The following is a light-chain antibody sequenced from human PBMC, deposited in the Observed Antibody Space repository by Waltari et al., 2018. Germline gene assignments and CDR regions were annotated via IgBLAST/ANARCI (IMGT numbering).Light chain of an antibody. CDR1: SSNIGSNS. CDR3: AAWDVSLNGLV. CDR2: SEN. J-gene: IGLJ2*01. Sequence: QSVLTQPPSASGTPGQRVTISCSGSSSNIGSNSVNWYQHLPGTAPKLLIYSENQRPSGVPDRFSGSKSGASASLAISGLQSEDEADYYCAAWDVSLNGLVFGGGTKLTVL. V-gene: IGLV1-44*01.